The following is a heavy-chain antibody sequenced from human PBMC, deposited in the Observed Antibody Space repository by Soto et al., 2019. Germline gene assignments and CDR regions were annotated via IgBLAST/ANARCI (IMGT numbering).Heavy chain of an antibody. CDR3: ATALIAAAYDY. V-gene: IGHV1-69*04. J-gene: IGHJ4*02. CDR2: IIPILGIA. CDR1: GYASTNYG. D-gene: IGHD6-13*01. Sequence: SVKVSCKASGYASTNYGMHWVRQAPGQGLEWMGRIIPILGIANYAQKFQGRVTITADKSTSTAYMELSSLRSEDTAVYYCATALIAAAYDYWGQGTLVTVSS.